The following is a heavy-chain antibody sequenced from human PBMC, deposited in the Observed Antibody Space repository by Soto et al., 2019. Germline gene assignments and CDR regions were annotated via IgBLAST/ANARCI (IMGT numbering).Heavy chain of an antibody. CDR1: GFTFSSYS. CDR2: ISSSSSYI. J-gene: IGHJ6*02. V-gene: IGHV3-21*01. D-gene: IGHD4-17*01. CDR3: ATTYGDYQKRYYYGMDV. Sequence: LRLSCAASGFTFSSYSMNWVRQAPGKGLEWVSSISSSSSYIYYADSVKGRFTISRDNAKNSLYLQMNSLRAEDTAVYYCATTYGDYQKRYYYGMDVWGQGTTVTVSS.